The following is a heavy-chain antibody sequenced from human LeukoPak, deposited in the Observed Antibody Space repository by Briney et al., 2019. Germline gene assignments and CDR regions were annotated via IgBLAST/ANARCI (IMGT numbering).Heavy chain of an antibody. CDR1: GFTFSSYA. CDR3: AKVVAPSTTRNLDY. CDR2: ISGSGGST. J-gene: IGHJ4*02. V-gene: IGHV3-23*01. Sequence: GGSLRLSCAASGFTFSSYAMSWVRQAPGKGLEWVSSISGSGGSTHYADSVRGRFTISKDNSKNTLYLQLNSLGAEDTALYYCAKVVAPSTTRNLDYWGQGTLVIVSS. D-gene: IGHD1-1*01.